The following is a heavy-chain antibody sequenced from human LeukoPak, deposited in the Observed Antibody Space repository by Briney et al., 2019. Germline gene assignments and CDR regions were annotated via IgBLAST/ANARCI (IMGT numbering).Heavy chain of an antibody. V-gene: IGHV4-39*07. Sequence: PSETLSLTCTVSGGSFSSNSYYWGWIRQPPGKGLEYIGSIYFNENIYFNPSLKSRVTLSVDTSKNQFSVRLSSVTAADTAVYYCARVVISAWYQLASYMDVWGKGTTVTVSS. CDR2: IYFNENI. CDR1: GGSFSSNSYY. J-gene: IGHJ6*03. CDR3: ARVVISAWYQLASYMDV. D-gene: IGHD2-2*01.